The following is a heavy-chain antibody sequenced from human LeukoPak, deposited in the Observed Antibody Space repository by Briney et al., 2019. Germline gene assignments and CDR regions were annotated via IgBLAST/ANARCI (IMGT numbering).Heavy chain of an antibody. D-gene: IGHD3-10*01. CDR2: IKSKTDGGTT. CDR3: TTMFYYDSLYYFDY. CDR1: GFTFSNAW. Sequence: GGSLRLSCAASGFTFSNAWMNWVRQAPGKGLEWVGRIKSKTDGGTTDYAAPVKGRFTISRDDSKNTLYLQMNSLKTEDTAVYYCTTMFYYDSLYYFDYWGQGTLVTVSS. J-gene: IGHJ4*02. V-gene: IGHV3-15*01.